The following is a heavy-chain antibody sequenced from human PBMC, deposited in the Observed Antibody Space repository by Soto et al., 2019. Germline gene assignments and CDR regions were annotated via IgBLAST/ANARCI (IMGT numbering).Heavy chain of an antibody. Sequence: SETLSLTCTVSGGSISSYYWSWIRQPPGKGLEWIGYIYYSGSTNYNPSLKSRVTISVDTSKNQFSLKLGSVTAADTAVYYCARRYGKSAFDIWGQGTMVTVSS. V-gene: IGHV4-59*01. CDR3: ARRYGKSAFDI. CDR1: GGSISSYY. D-gene: IGHD5-18*01. J-gene: IGHJ3*02. CDR2: IYYSGST.